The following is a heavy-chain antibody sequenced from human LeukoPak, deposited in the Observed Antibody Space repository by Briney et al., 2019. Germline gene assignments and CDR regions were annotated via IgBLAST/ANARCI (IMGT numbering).Heavy chain of an antibody. J-gene: IGHJ2*01. CDR2: INPSGGST. Sequence: ASVKVSCKASGYTFTSYYMHWVRHAPGQGLEWMGIINPSGGSTIYTQKFQGRVTMTRDTSTSTVYMELSSLRSEDTAVYYCASSPDPFARGYSSGFWYFDLWGRGTLVTVSS. CDR1: GYTFTSYY. D-gene: IGHD6-19*01. V-gene: IGHV1-46*01. CDR3: ASSPDPFARGYSSGFWYFDL.